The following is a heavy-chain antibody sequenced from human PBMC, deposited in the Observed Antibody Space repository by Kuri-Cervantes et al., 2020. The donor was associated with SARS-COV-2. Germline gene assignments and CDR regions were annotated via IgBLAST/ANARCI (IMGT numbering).Heavy chain of an antibody. CDR1: GYSFTSYY. CDR3: ARTSTWSIYFDY. Sequence: ASVKVSCKASGYSFTSYYINWVRQAPGQGLEWMGWINVNNRATSYAQKFQGRVTMTRDTSVLTAYMELSSLRSDDTAVYYCARTSTWSIYFDYWGQGTLVTVSS. J-gene: IGHJ4*02. D-gene: IGHD2-8*02. V-gene: IGHV1-2*02. CDR2: INVNNRAT.